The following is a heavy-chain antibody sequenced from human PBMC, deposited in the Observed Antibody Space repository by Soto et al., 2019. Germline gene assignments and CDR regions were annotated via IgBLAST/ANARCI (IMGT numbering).Heavy chain of an antibody. V-gene: IGHV1-69*02. CDR2: IIPILGIA. CDR1: GGTFSSYT. D-gene: IGHD3-10*01. J-gene: IGHJ5*02. CDR3: ARSEGVAVVRGWFDP. Sequence: QVQLVQSGAEVKKPGSSVKVSCKASGGTFSSYTISWVRQAPGQGLEWMGRIIPILGIANYAQKFQGRVTTTADQSTRTAYMQLSSPSSEDRAVYSCARSEGVAVVRGWFDPWGQGTLVTVSS.